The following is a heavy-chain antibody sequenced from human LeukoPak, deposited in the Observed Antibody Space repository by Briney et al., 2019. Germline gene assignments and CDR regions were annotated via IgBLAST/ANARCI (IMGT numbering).Heavy chain of an antibody. CDR2: IYHSGST. J-gene: IGHJ4*02. D-gene: IGHD6-19*01. V-gene: IGHV4-30-2*01. Sequence: SETLSLTCAVSGCSISSGGHSWSWIRQPPGKGLEWIGYIYHSGSTYYNPSLKSRVTISVDRSKNQFSLKLSSVTAADTAVYYCARGRSRLDYWGQGTLVTVSS. CDR1: GCSISSGGHS. CDR3: ARGRSRLDY.